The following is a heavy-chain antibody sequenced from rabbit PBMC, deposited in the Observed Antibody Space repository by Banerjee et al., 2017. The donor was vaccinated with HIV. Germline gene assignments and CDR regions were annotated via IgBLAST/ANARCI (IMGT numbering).Heavy chain of an antibody. Sequence: QQQLEESGGGLVKPGGTLTLTCKASGIDFSSYYYMCWVRQAPGKGLEWIAYIGTADGNTFYANWAKGRFTISKTPSTTVTLQMTSLTAADTATYFCARRADYAGGGNFNLWGPGTLVTVS. CDR2: IGTADGNT. D-gene: IGHD4-2*01. CDR3: ARRADYAGGGNFNL. V-gene: IGHV1S45*01. CDR1: GIDFSSYYY. J-gene: IGHJ4*01.